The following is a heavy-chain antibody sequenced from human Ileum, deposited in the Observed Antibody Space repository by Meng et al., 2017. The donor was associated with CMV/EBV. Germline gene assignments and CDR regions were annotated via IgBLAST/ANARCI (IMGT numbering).Heavy chain of an antibody. V-gene: IGHV3-21*01. CDR2: ITSSPTYI. D-gene: IGHD5-24*01. CDR1: GFTFSRYP. J-gene: IGHJ3*02. CDR3: ATYIDGCNALNI. Sequence: CAASGFTFSRYPMSWVRQAPGKGLEWVSSITSSPTYIYYADSVKGRFTVSRDNANNSLFLQMNSLGADDTAVYYCATYIDGCNALNIWGQGTMVTVSS.